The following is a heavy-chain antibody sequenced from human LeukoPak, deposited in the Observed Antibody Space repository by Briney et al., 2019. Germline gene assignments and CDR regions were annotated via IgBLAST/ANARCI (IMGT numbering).Heavy chain of an antibody. CDR2: IKQDGSEK. D-gene: IGHD3-10*01. CDR3: ARTPYGSGTYSPCDL. J-gene: IGHJ5*02. CDR1: GFTSSNYW. Sequence: GGSLRLSCAASGFTSSNYWMSWVRQAPGKGLEWVANIKQDGSEKSYVDSVKGRFTISRDNGKNSLYIQMNSLRAEDTAVYYCARTPYGSGTYSPCDLWGQGTLVTVSS. V-gene: IGHV3-7*01.